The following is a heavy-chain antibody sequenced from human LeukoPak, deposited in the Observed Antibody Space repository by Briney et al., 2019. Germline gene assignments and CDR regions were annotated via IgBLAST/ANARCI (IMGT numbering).Heavy chain of an antibody. CDR2: ISSSSSYI. V-gene: IGHV3-21*01. J-gene: IGHJ6*02. Sequence: PGGSLRLSCAASGFTFSSYSMNWVRQAPGKGLEWVSSISSSSSYIYYADSEKGRFTISRDNAKNSLYLQLNSLRAEDTAMYYCARDMGLRFLEWLLFVGMDVWGQGTTVTVSS. CDR3: ARDMGLRFLEWLLFVGMDV. CDR1: GFTFSSYS. D-gene: IGHD3-3*01.